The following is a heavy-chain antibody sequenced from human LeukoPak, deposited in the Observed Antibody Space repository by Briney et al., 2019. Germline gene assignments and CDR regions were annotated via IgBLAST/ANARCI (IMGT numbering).Heavy chain of an antibody. CDR1: GGSFSGYY. CDR2: INRSGST. CDR3: ASVRITAAGRNWFDP. D-gene: IGHD6-13*01. J-gene: IGHJ5*02. V-gene: IGHV4-34*01. Sequence: PSETLSLTCAIYGGSFSGYYWSWIRQPPGKGLEWIGEINRSGSTNYNPSLKSRVTISVDTSKNQFSLKVSSVTAADTAVHYCASVRITAAGRNWFDPWGQGTLVTVSS.